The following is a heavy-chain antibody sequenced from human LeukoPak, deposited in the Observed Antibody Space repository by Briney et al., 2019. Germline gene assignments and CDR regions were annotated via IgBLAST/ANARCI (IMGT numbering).Heavy chain of an antibody. J-gene: IGHJ4*02. D-gene: IGHD3-10*01. Sequence: SETLSLTCAVYGGSFSGYYWSWIRQPPGKGLEWIGEIDHSGSTNYNPSLKSRVTISVDTSKNQFSLKLSSVTAADTAVYYCARVGGPRVLWFGELLSLFGFDYWGQGTLVTVSS. CDR3: ARVGGPRVLWFGELLSLFGFDY. CDR1: GGSFSGYY. CDR2: IDHSGST. V-gene: IGHV4-34*01.